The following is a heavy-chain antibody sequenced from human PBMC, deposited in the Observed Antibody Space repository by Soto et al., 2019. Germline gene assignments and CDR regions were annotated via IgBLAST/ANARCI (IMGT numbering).Heavy chain of an antibody. D-gene: IGHD6-6*01. Sequence: QVQLVQSGAEVKEPGASVQVSCRASGYTFTTYALHWVRQAPGQRLEWMGWINAGNGNTKYSQKFQGRVTITRDTSASTAFMELSSLRSEDTDVYYCARDSPYSSSSYYYYMDVWGKGTTVTVSS. J-gene: IGHJ6*03. V-gene: IGHV1-3*01. CDR1: GYTFTTYA. CDR3: ARDSPYSSSSYYYYMDV. CDR2: INAGNGNT.